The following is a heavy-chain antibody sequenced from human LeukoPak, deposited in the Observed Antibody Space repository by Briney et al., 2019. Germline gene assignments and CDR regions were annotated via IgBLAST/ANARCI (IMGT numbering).Heavy chain of an antibody. J-gene: IGHJ4*02. Sequence: GGSLRLSCAASGFTFSSYAMHWVRQAPGKGLEWVAVISYDGSNKYYADSVKGRFTISRDNSKNTLYLQMNSLRAEDTAVYYCAKDNSYSSSSTLDYWGQGTLVTVSS. CDR1: GFTFSSYA. CDR2: ISYDGSNK. D-gene: IGHD6-6*01. CDR3: AKDNSYSSSSTLDY. V-gene: IGHV3-30*04.